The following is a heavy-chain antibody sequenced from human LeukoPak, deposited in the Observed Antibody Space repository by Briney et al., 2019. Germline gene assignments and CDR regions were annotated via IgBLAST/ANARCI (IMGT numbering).Heavy chain of an antibody. Sequence: GGSLRLSCAASGFTFSGSAMHWVRQASGKGLEWVGRIRSKANSYATAYAASVKGRFTISRDDSKNTAYLQMNSLKTEDTAVYYCTSSFEVGSGSSDYWGQGTLVTVSS. CDR3: TSSFEVGSGSSDY. J-gene: IGHJ4*02. D-gene: IGHD3-10*01. CDR2: IRSKANSYAT. CDR1: GFTFSGSA. V-gene: IGHV3-73*01.